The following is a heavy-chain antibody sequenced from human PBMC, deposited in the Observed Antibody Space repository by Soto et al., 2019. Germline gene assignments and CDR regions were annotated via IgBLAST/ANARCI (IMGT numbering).Heavy chain of an antibody. CDR1: CCSISSGGYS. D-gene: IGHD2-15*01. CDR2: IYPSGST. V-gene: IGHV4-30-2*01. Sequence: SETLSLTCAVSCCSISSGGYSWSWIRQPPGKGLEWIGYIYPSGSTYSNPSLKSRVTISVDRSKTQFSLKLSYVTPADTAVYSCARRYGGNLDPWGQGTLVTVS. J-gene: IGHJ5*02. CDR3: ARRYGGNLDP.